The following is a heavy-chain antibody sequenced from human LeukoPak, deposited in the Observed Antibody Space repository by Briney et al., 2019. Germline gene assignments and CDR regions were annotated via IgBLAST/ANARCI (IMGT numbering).Heavy chain of an antibody. V-gene: IGHV3-53*01. CDR3: ARMAWDGDYVDGY. CDR2: IYSGGST. D-gene: IGHD4-17*01. J-gene: IGHJ4*02. CDR1: GFTFSSYW. Sequence: GGSLRLSCAASGFTFSSYWVHWVRLTPGKGLEWVSLIYSGGSTYYADSVKGRFTISRDNSKNTLYLQMNSLRAEDTAVFFCARMAWDGDYVDGYWGQGTLVTVSS.